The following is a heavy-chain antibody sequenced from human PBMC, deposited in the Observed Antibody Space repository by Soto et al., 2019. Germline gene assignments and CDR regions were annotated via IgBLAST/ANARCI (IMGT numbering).Heavy chain of an antibody. V-gene: IGHV1-3*01. CDR3: ARVIAVAGTERNYYYGMDV. Sequence: GASVKVSCKASGYTFTNYAMHWVRQAPGQRLEWMGWINGGSGNTKYSQKFQGRVTITRDTSVSTAYMELSRLRSDDTAVYYCARVIAVAGTERNYYYGMDVWGQGTTVTVSS. CDR1: GYTFTNYA. J-gene: IGHJ6*02. D-gene: IGHD6-19*01. CDR2: INGGSGNT.